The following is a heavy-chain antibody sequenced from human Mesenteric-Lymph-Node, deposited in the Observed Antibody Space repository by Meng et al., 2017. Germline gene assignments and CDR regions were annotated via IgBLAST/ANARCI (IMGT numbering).Heavy chain of an antibody. CDR3: ARDRGYYYDSSGYFDP. CDR2: MNPNSGGT. V-gene: IGHV1-2*02. D-gene: IGHD3-22*01. J-gene: IGHJ5*02. Sequence: ASVKVSCKASGYTFTSYDINWVRQATGQGLEWMGWMNPNSGGTNYAQKFQGRVTMTRDTSISTAYMELSSVTAADTAVYYCARDRGYYYDSSGYFDPWGQGTLVTVSS. CDR1: GYTFTSYD.